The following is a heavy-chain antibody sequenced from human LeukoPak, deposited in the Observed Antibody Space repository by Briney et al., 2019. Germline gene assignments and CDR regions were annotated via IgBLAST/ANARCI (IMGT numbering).Heavy chain of an antibody. V-gene: IGHV4-4*07. D-gene: IGHD2-15*01. Sequence: SETLSLTCSASGGSVSDYYWSWIRQPAGKGLEWIGRIYISSGSIIYNPSLKSRVTLSVDTSKNQFSLNLSSVTAADTAVYYCAGQTPDSPFDHWGQGTLVTVSS. J-gene: IGHJ4*02. CDR3: AGQTPDSPFDH. CDR2: IYISSGSI. CDR1: GGSVSDYY.